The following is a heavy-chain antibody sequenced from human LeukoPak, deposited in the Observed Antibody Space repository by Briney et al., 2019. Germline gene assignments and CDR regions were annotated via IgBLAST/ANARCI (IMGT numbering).Heavy chain of an antibody. J-gene: IGHJ5*02. D-gene: IGHD2-2*01. Sequence: SETLSLTCTVSGGSISSYYWSWIRQPPGKGLEWIGYIYTSGSTNYNPSLKSRVTISVDTSKNQFSLKLSSVTAADTAVYYCARTRFDRGYCSSTSCYYWFDPWGQGTLVTVSS. CDR2: IYTSGST. CDR3: ARTRFDRGYCSSTSCYYWFDP. V-gene: IGHV4-4*09. CDR1: GGSISSYY.